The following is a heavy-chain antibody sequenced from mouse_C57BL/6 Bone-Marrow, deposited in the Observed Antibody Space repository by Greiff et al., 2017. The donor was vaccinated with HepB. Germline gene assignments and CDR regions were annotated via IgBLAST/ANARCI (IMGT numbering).Heavy chain of an antibody. CDR2: INPSTGGT. V-gene: IGHV1-42*01. CDR1: GYSFTGYY. D-gene: IGHD2-3*01. CDR3: ARVGDGYPWFAY. J-gene: IGHJ3*01. Sequence: EVQLQQSGPELVKPGASVKISCKASGYSFTGYYMNWVKQSPEKSLEWIGEINPSTGGTTYNQKFKAKATLTVDKSSSTAYMQLKSLTSEDSAVYYCARVGDGYPWFAYWGQGTLVTVSA.